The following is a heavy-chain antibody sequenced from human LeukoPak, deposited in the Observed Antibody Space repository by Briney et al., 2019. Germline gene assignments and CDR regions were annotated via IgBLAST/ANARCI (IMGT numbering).Heavy chain of an antibody. CDR2: IRYDGSTK. CDR1: GFTFNNYG. D-gene: IGHD3-9*01. Sequence: QAGGSLRLSCAASGFTFNNYGMPWVRQAPGKGLEWVAFIRYDGSTKYYADSVKGRFTISRDNSKNTLYLQMNSLRAEDTAVYYCAKDIIESSGWVGYYYYYMDVWGKGTTVTVSS. CDR3: AKDIIESSGWVGYYYYYMDV. J-gene: IGHJ6*03. V-gene: IGHV3-30*02.